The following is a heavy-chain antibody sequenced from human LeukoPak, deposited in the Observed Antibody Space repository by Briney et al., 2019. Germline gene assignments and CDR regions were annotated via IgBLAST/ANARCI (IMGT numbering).Heavy chain of an antibody. Sequence: PSETLSLTCALYGGSFTYYYWSWVRQPPGKGLEWIGEISHSGSTSYNPSLKSRVTISVDTSKNQSSLKMNSVTAADTAVYYRARLNLGYCSGPIDYWGQGTLVTVSS. CDR1: GGSFTYYY. CDR2: ISHSGST. CDR3: ARLNLGYCSGPIDY. V-gene: IGHV4-34*01. D-gene: IGHD3-10*01. J-gene: IGHJ4*02.